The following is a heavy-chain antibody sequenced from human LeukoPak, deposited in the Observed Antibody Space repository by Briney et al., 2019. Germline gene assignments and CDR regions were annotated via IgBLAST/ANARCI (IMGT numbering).Heavy chain of an antibody. CDR1: GGSISGYY. CDR2: IYYSGST. Sequence: SETLSLTCTVSGGSISGYYWTWIRQPPGKGLEWIGYIYYSGSTNYHPSLKSRVTLSVDTSKKQFSLKLSSVTAADTAMYYCARVGIAATVSFDYWGQGTLVTVSS. V-gene: IGHV4-59*12. J-gene: IGHJ4*02. D-gene: IGHD5-12*01. CDR3: ARVGIAATVSFDY.